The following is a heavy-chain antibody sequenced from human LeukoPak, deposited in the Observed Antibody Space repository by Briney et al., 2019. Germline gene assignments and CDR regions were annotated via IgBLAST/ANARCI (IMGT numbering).Heavy chain of an antibody. D-gene: IGHD6-13*01. CDR3: ARGGYNSSWFPMDH. V-gene: IGHV1-8*03. J-gene: IGHJ4*02. CDR1: GYTFSDYD. CDR2: MNPNSTKT. Sequence: ASVKVSCKASGYTFSDYDIIWVRQAAGQGLEYMGWMNPNSTKTGYAQKFRGRLTATSDTSISTAYMEMSSLRSEDTAVYYCARGGYNSSWFPMDHWGRGTLVTVSS.